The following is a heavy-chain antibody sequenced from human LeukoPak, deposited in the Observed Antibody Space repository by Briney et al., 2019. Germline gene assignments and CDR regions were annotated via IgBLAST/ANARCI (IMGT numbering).Heavy chain of an antibody. Sequence: GGSLRLSCAASGFTFSSYAMSWVRQAPGKGLEWVSAISGSGGSTYYADSVKGRFTISRDNSKNTLYLQMNSLRAEDTAVYYCARDGGSQWLAYYFDFWGQGTLVTVSS. J-gene: IGHJ4*02. V-gene: IGHV3-23*01. CDR3: ARDGGSQWLAYYFDF. CDR1: GFTFSSYA. CDR2: ISGSGGST. D-gene: IGHD6-19*01.